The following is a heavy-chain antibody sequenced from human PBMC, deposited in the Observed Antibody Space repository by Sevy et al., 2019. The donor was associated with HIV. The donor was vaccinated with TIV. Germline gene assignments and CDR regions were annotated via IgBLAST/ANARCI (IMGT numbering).Heavy chain of an antibody. CDR2: INDDGTGT. V-gene: IGHV3-23*01. Sequence: GGSLRLSCAASGFTFSSYGMSWARQAPGKGLEWVSTINDDGTGTHYADSVKGRFTISRDNSKNTLYLQADSLRAEDKDVYYCTKDFQYAIDYWGQGTLVTVSS. CDR3: TKDFQYAIDY. CDR1: GFTFSSYG. J-gene: IGHJ4*02.